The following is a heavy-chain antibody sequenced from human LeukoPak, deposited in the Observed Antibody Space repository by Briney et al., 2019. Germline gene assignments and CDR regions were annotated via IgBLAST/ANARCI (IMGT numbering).Heavy chain of an antibody. Sequence: ASVKVSCKASVYTFTTYGISWVRHAPGQGLEWLGRISVYNGNTNYAQKLQGRVTMTTDTSTSTAYMELRSLRSDDTAVYYCARMILLLGDVLTVPPRGFDYWGQGTLVTVSS. CDR2: ISVYNGNT. CDR1: VYTFTTYG. CDR3: ARMILLLGDVLTVPPRGFDY. D-gene: IGHD3-9*01. V-gene: IGHV1-18*01. J-gene: IGHJ4*02.